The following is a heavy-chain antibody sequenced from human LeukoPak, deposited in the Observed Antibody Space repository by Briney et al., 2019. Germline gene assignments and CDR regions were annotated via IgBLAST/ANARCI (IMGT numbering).Heavy chain of an antibody. V-gene: IGHV1-18*01. D-gene: IGHD1-1*01. CDR2: INTNNVNR. CDR1: GYTFISYG. J-gene: IGHJ4*02. Sequence: ASVKVSCKASGYTFISYGINWVRQAPGQGLEGMGWINTNNVNRNYAQKLQGRVTMTTDTSTNTAYMELMSLTSDDTAVYYCARAGQLDYWGQGTLVTVSS. CDR3: ARAGQLDY.